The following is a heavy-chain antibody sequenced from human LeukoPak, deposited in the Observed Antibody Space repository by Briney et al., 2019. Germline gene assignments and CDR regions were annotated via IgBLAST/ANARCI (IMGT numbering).Heavy chain of an antibody. CDR1: GFTFSNYP. Sequence: PGGSLRLSYAASGFTFSNYPMICVRQAPGKGLEWVSGISGSGGDTYYADSVKGRFTISRDNSKNTLYLQMNSLRAEDTAVYYCAKDRSCTNNICHWDIDYWGQGTLVTVSS. CDR2: ISGSGGDT. J-gene: IGHJ4*02. CDR3: AKDRSCTNNICHWDIDY. V-gene: IGHV3-23*01. D-gene: IGHD2-8*01.